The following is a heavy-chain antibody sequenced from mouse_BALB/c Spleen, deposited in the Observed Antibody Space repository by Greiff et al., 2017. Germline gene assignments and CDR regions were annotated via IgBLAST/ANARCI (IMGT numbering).Heavy chain of an antibody. J-gene: IGHJ4*01. Sequence: EVKLMESGGGLVQPGGSRKLSCAASGFTFSSFGMHWVRQAPEKGLEWVAYISSGSSTIYYADTVKGRFTISRDNHKNTLFLQMTSLRSEDTAMYYCARKGDYRYDVGEAMDDWGQGTSVTVSA. V-gene: IGHV5-17*02. D-gene: IGHD2-14*01. CDR1: GFTFSSFG. CDR3: ARKGDYRYDVGEAMDD. CDR2: ISSGSSTI.